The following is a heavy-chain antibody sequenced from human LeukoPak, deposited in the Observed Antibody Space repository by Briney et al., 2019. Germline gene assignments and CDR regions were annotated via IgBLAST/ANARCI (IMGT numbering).Heavy chain of an antibody. V-gene: IGHV4-34*01. CDR2: INHSGST. J-gene: IGHJ3*02. D-gene: IGHD6-13*01. CDR3: ARSAGPVAYAFDI. CDR1: GGSFSGYY. Sequence: SETLSLTCAVYGGSFSGYYWSWIRQPPGKGLEWIGEINHSGSTNYNPSLKCRVTISVDTSKNQFSLKLSSVTAADTAVYYCARSAGPVAYAFDIWGQGTMVTVSS.